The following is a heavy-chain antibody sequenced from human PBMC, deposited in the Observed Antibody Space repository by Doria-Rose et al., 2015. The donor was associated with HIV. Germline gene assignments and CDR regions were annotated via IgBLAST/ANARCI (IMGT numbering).Heavy chain of an antibody. V-gene: IGHV2-26*01. CDR2: IFSDDER. D-gene: IGHD6-13*01. CDR3: ARIKSSRWYHKYYFDF. CDR1: GVSLSSPGMG. J-gene: IGHJ4*02. Sequence: QITLKESGPVLVKPTETLTLTCTVSGVSLSSPGMGVSWIRQPPGKALEWLANIFSDDERSYKTSLKSRLNISRGTSKSQVVLTMTDMGPVDTATYYCARIKSSRWYHKYYFDFWGQGTLVIVSA.